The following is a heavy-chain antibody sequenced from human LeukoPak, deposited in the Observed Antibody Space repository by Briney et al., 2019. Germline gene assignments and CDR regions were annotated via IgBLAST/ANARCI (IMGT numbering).Heavy chain of an antibody. V-gene: IGHV3-48*01. Sequence: GGSLRLSCTASGFTFSSYGMTWVRQAPGKGLEWVSYISSSSSSTIYYADSVKGRFTISRDNAKNSLYLQLNSLRAEDTAVYYCARSRVGASNFDYWGQGALVTVSS. CDR1: GFTFSSYG. CDR2: ISSSSSSTI. CDR3: ARSRVGASNFDY. J-gene: IGHJ4*02. D-gene: IGHD1-26*01.